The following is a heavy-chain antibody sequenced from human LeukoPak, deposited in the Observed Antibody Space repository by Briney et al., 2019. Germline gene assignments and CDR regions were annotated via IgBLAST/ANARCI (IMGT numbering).Heavy chain of an antibody. Sequence: SETLSLTCTVSGDSINSYYWCWIRQPAGKGLEWIGLIHTSGSTNYSPSLKSRVTMSVDTSKNQFSLKLSSVTAADTAVYYCARYILSGWYDYWGQGTLVTVSS. V-gene: IGHV4-4*07. J-gene: IGHJ4*02. D-gene: IGHD6-19*01. CDR3: ARYILSGWYDY. CDR2: IHTSGST. CDR1: GDSINSYY.